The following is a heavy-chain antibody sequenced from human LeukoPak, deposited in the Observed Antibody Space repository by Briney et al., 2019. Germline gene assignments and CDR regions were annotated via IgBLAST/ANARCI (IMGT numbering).Heavy chain of an antibody. CDR1: GYSISSGYH. J-gene: IGHJ4*02. V-gene: IGHV4-38-2*01. D-gene: IGHD3-22*01. CDR2: MSHSGGT. Sequence: SETLSLTCGVSGYSISSGYHWGWIRQPTGKGLEWIGSMSHSGGTYYNPPLKRRVTISVDPSKNPFSVKLSSVTAADTAVYYCARHHLYDSSGDGRYYFDYWGQGTLVTVSS. CDR3: ARHHLYDSSGDGRYYFDY.